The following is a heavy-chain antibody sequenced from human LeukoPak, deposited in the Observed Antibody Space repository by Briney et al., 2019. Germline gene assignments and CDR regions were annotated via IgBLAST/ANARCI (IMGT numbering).Heavy chain of an antibody. J-gene: IGHJ4*02. CDR2: IYSDNT. D-gene: IGHD4/OR15-4a*01. V-gene: IGHV3-53*01. Sequence: GGSLRLSCTVSGFTVSSNSMSWVRQAPGKGLEWVSFIYSDNTHYSDSVKGRFTISRDNSKNALYLQMNSLRAEDAAVYYCARRAGAYSHPYDYWGQGTLVTVSS. CDR3: ARRAGAYSHPYDY. CDR1: GFTVSSNS.